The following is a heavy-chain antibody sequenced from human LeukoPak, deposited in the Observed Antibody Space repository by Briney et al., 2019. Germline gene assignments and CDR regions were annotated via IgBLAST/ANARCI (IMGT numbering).Heavy chain of an antibody. CDR3: ARKNLYGSGKSWLDP. J-gene: IGHJ5*02. CDR1: GYTFTSYD. Sequence: ASVKVSCKASGYTFTSYDINWMRQATGQGLEWMGWMNPNSGNTGYAQKFQDRVTMTRNTSISTAYMELSGLRSEDTAMYYCARKNLYGSGKSWLDPWGQGTLVPVSS. V-gene: IGHV1-8*01. CDR2: MNPNSGNT. D-gene: IGHD3-10*01.